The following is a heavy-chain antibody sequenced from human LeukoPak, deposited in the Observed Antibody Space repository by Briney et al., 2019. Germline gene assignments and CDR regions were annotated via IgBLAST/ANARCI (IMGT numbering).Heavy chain of an antibody. CDR2: TYYSGST. V-gene: IGHV4-61*01. J-gene: IGHJ3*02. CDR3: AIDYYDSIEYAFDI. CDR1: GGSVSSGSYY. D-gene: IGHD3-22*01. Sequence: SETLSLTCTVSGGSVSSGSYYWSWIRQPPGKGLEWIGYTYYSGSTNYNPSLKSRVTISVDTSKNQFSLKLSSVTAADTAVYYCAIDYYDSIEYAFDIWGQGTMVTVSS.